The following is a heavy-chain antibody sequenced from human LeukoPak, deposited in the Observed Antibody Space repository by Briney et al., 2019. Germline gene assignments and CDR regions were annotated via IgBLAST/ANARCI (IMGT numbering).Heavy chain of an antibody. J-gene: IGHJ4*02. D-gene: IGHD3-3*01. CDR2: VWYDGTKN. CDR1: GFTSNIYG. Sequence: GGSLRLSCAASGFTSNIYGMHWVRQAPGKGLEWVALVWYDGTKNFYADSVKGRFTISRDNSKNTLYLQMNTLRPDDTAMYYCARYFWSNAVSDPYYFDYWGQGTLVTVSP. V-gene: IGHV3-33*01. CDR3: ARYFWSNAVSDPYYFDY.